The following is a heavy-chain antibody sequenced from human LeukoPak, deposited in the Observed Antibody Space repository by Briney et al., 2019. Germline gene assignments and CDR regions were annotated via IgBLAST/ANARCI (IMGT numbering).Heavy chain of an antibody. V-gene: IGHV3-23*01. CDR3: AKSIVGATQYFQH. CDR2: ISGSGGST. Sequence: GGSLRLSCAASGFTLRSYAMSWVRQAPGKGLEWVSAISGSGGSTFYADSVKGRFTISRDNSKNTLYLQMNSLRAEDTAVYYCAKSIVGATQYFQHWGQGTLVTVSS. CDR1: GFTLRSYA. J-gene: IGHJ1*01. D-gene: IGHD1-26*01.